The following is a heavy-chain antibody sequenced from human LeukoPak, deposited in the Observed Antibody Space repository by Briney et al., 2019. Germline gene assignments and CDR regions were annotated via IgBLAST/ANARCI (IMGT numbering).Heavy chain of an antibody. J-gene: IGHJ5*02. D-gene: IGHD2-15*01. V-gene: IGHV3-11*06. Sequence: GGSLRLSCAASGFTFSDYYMSWIRQAPGKGLEWVSYISSGSYTNYADSVKGRFTISRDNAKNSLYLQMNSLRAEDTAVYYCARARYCSGGSCRGRINWFDPWGQGTLVTVSS. CDR3: ARARYCSGGSCRGRINWFDP. CDR2: ISSGSYT. CDR1: GFTFSDYY.